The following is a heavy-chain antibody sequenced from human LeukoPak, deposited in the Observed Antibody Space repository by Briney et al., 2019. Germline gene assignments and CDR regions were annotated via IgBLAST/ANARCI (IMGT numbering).Heavy chain of an antibody. Sequence: GGSLRLSCAASGFTVSSNYMSWVRQAPGKGLEWVSVIYSGGSTYYADSVKGRFTVSRDNSKNTLYLQMNSLRAEDTAVYYCAKQPAYYYYGMDVWGQGTTVTVSS. J-gene: IGHJ6*02. CDR3: AKQPAYYYYGMDV. D-gene: IGHD1/OR15-1a*01. CDR1: GFTVSSNY. CDR2: IYSGGST. V-gene: IGHV3-53*05.